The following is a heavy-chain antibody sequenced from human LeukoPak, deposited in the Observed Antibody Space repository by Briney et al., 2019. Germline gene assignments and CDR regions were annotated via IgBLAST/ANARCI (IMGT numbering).Heavy chain of an antibody. CDR2: INTDGSGT. V-gene: IGHV3-74*01. Sequence: GGSLRLSCAASGFTFSSFWMHWVRQVPGKGLVWVSRINTDGSGTSYADSAKGRSTISRDSAKNTLYLQMNSLRAEDSAVYYCAREAVDSSGWYYYGLDVWGQGTTVTVSS. D-gene: IGHD6-19*01. J-gene: IGHJ6*02. CDR3: AREAVDSSGWYYYGLDV. CDR1: GFTFSSFW.